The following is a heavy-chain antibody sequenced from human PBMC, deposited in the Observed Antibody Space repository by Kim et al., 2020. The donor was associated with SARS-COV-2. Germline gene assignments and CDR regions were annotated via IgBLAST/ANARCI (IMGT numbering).Heavy chain of an antibody. V-gene: IGHV1-24*01. CDR3: ATGYDSSGYPSIDY. D-gene: IGHD3-22*01. CDR2: FDPEDGET. CDR1: GYTLTELS. J-gene: IGHJ4*02. Sequence: ASVKVSCKVSGYTLTELSMHWVRQAPGKGLEWMGGFDPEDGETIYAQKFQGRVTMTEDTSTDTAYMELSSLRSEDTAVYYCATGYDSSGYPSIDYWGQGTLVTVSS.